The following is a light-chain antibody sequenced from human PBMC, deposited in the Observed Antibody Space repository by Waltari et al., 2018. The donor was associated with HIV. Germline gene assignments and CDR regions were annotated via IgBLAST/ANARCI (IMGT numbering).Light chain of an antibody. J-gene: IGLJ3*02. CDR3: LLYRASGRV. V-gene: IGLV8-61*01. CDR2: TTD. CDR1: SGSVSSAYY. Sequence: QTVVTKEPSFSVSPGGTITLTCGLSSGSVSSAYYPSWYQQTTGQPPRTLIYTTDTRSSVVPDRFSGSIVGNKAALTITGAQSEDESDYYCLLYRASGRVFGGGTRLTVL.